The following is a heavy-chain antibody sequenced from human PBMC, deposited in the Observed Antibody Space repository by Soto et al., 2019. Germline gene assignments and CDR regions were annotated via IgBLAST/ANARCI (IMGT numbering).Heavy chain of an antibody. CDR2: IRSKAYGGTT. CDR1: GFTFGDYA. Sequence: GGSLRLSCTASGFTFGDYAMSWFRQAPGKGLEWVGFIRSKAYGGTTEYAASVKGRFTISRDDSKSIAYLQMNSLRAEDTAVYYCARYSSGWYSYYYYYGMDVWGQGTTVTVSS. CDR3: ARYSSGWYSYYYYYGMDV. J-gene: IGHJ6*02. V-gene: IGHV3-49*03. D-gene: IGHD6-19*01.